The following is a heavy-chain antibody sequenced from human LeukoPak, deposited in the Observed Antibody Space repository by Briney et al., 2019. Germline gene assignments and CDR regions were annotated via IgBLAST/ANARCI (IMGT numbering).Heavy chain of an antibody. CDR2: ISAYXXNT. J-gene: IGHJ6*02. V-gene: IGHV1-18*01. CDR3: ARLGYCSSTSCYAGGYYYYGMDV. D-gene: IGHD2-2*01. CDR1: GYTFTSYG. Sequence: GASVKVSCKATGYTFTSYGISWVRQAPGQGLEWMGWISAYXXNTNYAQKLQGRVTMTTDTSTSTAYMELRSLRSDDTAVYYCARLGYCSSTSCYAGGYYYYGMDVWGQGTTVTVSS.